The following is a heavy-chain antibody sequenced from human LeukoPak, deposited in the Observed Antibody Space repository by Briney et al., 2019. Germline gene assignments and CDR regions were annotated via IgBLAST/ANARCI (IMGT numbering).Heavy chain of an antibody. Sequence: GGSLRLSCAASGFTFDDYTMHWVRQAPGKGLEWVSLISWDGGSTYYADSVKGRFTISRDNSKNSLYLQMNSLRTEDTALYYCAKDSDGIAAAGRVFDYWGQGTLVTVSS. CDR3: AKDSDGIAAAGRVFDY. CDR2: ISWDGGST. D-gene: IGHD6-13*01. CDR1: GFTFDDYT. J-gene: IGHJ4*02. V-gene: IGHV3-43*01.